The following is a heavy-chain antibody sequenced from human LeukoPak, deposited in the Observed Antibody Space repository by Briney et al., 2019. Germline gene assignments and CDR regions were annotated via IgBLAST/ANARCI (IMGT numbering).Heavy chain of an antibody. CDR2: ISSSTSYI. Sequence: GGSLRLSCAASGFTFSSYSMNWVRQAPGKGLEWVSSISSSTSYIHYADSVKGRFTISRDNAKNSLYLQMNSLRAEDTAVYYCAELGITMIGGVWGKGTTVTISS. D-gene: IGHD3-10*02. CDR3: AELGITMIGGV. CDR1: GFTFSSYS. J-gene: IGHJ6*04. V-gene: IGHV3-21*01.